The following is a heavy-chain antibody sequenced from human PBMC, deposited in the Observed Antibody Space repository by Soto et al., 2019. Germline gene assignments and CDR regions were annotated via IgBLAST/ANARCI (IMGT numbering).Heavy chain of an antibody. Sequence: PSVRVSCKASGYTFTSYGISWVRQAPGQGLEWMGWISAYNGNTNYAQKLQGRVTMTTDTSTSTAYMELRSLRSVDTAVYYCARRGEVAAGMEIDYWGQGTLVTVSS. CDR2: ISAYNGNT. D-gene: IGHD2-15*01. CDR1: GYTFTSYG. J-gene: IGHJ4*02. CDR3: ARRGEVAAGMEIDY. V-gene: IGHV1-18*01.